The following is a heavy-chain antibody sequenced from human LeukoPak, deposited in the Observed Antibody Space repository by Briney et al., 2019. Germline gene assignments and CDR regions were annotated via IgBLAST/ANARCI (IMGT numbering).Heavy chain of an antibody. CDR3: ARPELGAIDAFDI. D-gene: IGHD1-26*01. Sequence: SETLSLTCTVSGGSISSSSYSWGWIRQPPGKGLEWIGSIYYSGSTYYNPSLKSRVTISVDTSKNQFSLKLSSVTAADTAVYYCARPELGAIDAFDIWGQGTMVTVSS. CDR1: GGSISSSSYS. V-gene: IGHV4-39*01. J-gene: IGHJ3*02. CDR2: IYYSGST.